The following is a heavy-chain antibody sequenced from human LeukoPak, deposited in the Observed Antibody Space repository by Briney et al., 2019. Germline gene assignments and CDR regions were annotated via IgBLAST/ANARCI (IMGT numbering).Heavy chain of an antibody. J-gene: IGHJ4*02. CDR2: ISYDGSNE. CDR1: RFTFSSHA. CDR3: ARDRRYDILTGFSNFFDY. Sequence: GRSLRLSCAASRFTFSSHAMHWVRQAPGKGLEWVAVISYDGSNEYYADSVKGRFTISRDNSKNTLYLQMNSLRGEDTAVYYCARDRRYDILTGFSNFFDYWGQGTLVTVSS. V-gene: IGHV3-30-3*01. D-gene: IGHD3-9*01.